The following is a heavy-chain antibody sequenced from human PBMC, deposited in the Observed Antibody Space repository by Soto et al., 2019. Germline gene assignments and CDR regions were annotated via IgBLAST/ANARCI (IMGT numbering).Heavy chain of an antibody. CDR3: ADLSRYCTSANCD. CDR1: GFTFSSYS. Sequence: DVRLLESGGGLVQPGGSLRLSCAASGFTFSSYSMSWVRQAPGKGLEWVSTIGTSASTYYGDSVRGRFTISRDNSRNTLYLQMNSRRAEYTAVYYCADLSRYCTSANCDWGQGTLVTVSS. J-gene: IGHJ4*02. D-gene: IGHD2-2*01. V-gene: IGHV3-23*01. CDR2: IGTSAST.